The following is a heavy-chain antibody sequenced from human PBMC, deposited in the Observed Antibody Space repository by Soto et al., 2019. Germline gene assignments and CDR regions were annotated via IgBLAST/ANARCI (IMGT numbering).Heavy chain of an antibody. CDR2: IYYSGNT. Sequence: QVQLQESGPGLVKPSETLSLTCSVAGGSINSYYWSWIRQPPGKGLELIGYIYYSGNTNYNPSLKCRVTISADTSKHQFSLKLNSVPAADTAVYYCARGPLGAGGAWGQVNTVTVSS. CDR3: ARGPLGAGGA. D-gene: IGHD3-10*01. J-gene: IGHJ6*02. V-gene: IGHV4-59*01. CDR1: GGSINSYY.